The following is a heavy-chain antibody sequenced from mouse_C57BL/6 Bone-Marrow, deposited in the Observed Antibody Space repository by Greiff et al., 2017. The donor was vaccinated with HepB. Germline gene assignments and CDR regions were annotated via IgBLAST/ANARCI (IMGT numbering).Heavy chain of an antibody. V-gene: IGHV3-6*01. Sequence: ESGPGLVKPSQSLSLTCSVTGYSITSGYYWNWIRQFPGNKLEWMGYISYDGSNNYNPSLKNRISITRDTSKNQFFLKLNSVTTEDTATYYCARTEVTTLDYWGQGTTLTVSS. CDR1: GYSITSGYY. D-gene: IGHD2-3*01. CDR3: ARTEVTTLDY. CDR2: ISYDGSN. J-gene: IGHJ2*01.